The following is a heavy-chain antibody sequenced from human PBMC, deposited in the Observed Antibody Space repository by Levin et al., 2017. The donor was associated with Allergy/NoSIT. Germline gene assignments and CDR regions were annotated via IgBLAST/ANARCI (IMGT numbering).Heavy chain of an antibody. CDR2: ISWDGSDT. CDR1: GFPFRDYT. J-gene: IGHJ6*02. V-gene: IGHV3-43*01. D-gene: IGHD5-12*01. Sequence: GGSLRLSCEASGFPFRDYTMQWVRRPPGKGLEWLSLISWDGSDTYYADSVKGRFTISRDNSKNSLYLQMDSLGTGDSALYYCAKEMEVAIALTGRYLHYGEDVWGQGTTVTVS. CDR3: AKEMEVAIALTGRYLHYGEDV.